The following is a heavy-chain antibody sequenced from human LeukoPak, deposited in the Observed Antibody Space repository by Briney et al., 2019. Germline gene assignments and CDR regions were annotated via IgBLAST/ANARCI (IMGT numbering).Heavy chain of an antibody. CDR1: GGTFSSYA. V-gene: IGHV1-24*01. D-gene: IGHD2-2*01. J-gene: IGHJ4*02. CDR3: ASDVGYCRSTSCYGLYY. CDR2: FDPEDGET. Sequence: ASVKVSCKASGGTFSSYAISWVRQAPGQGLEWMGGFDPEDGETIYAQKFQGRVTMTEDTSTDTAYMELSSLRSEDTAVYYCASDVGYCRSTSCYGLYYWGQGTLVTVSS.